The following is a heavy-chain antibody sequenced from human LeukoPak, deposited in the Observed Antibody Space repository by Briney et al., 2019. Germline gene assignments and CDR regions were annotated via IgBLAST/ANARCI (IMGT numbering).Heavy chain of an antibody. D-gene: IGHD4-23*01. V-gene: IGHV4-30-4*08. CDR2: IYYSGST. CDR3: ARDPNDYGGFDY. Sequence: TLSLTCTVSGGSISSGGYYWTWIRQPPGKGLEWIGYIYYSGSTYYNPSLKSRVIISVDTSKNQFSLKLSSVTAADTAVYYCARDPNDYGGFDYWGQGTLVTVSS. CDR1: GGSISSGGYY. J-gene: IGHJ4*02.